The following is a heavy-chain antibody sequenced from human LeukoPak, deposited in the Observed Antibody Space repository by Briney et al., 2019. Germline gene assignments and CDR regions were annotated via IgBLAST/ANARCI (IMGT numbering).Heavy chain of an antibody. J-gene: IGHJ4*02. D-gene: IGHD4-17*01. V-gene: IGHV3-7*01. CDR2: IKQDGSEK. CDR1: GFTFSSYW. Sequence: GSLRLSCAASGFTFSSYWMSWVRQAPGKGLEWVANIKQDGSEKYYVDSVKGRFTISRDNAKNSLYLQMNSLRAEDTAVYYCAKVAPNDYGDYYFDYWGQGTLVTVSS. CDR3: AKVAPNDYGDYYFDY.